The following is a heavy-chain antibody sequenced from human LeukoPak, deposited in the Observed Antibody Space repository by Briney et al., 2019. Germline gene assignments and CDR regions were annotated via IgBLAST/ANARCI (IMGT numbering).Heavy chain of an antibody. CDR3: AKSHSSGLEGNYYYYYMDV. J-gene: IGHJ6*03. Sequence: PGGSLRLSCAASGFTFSSYAMSWVRQAPGKGLEWISAISGSAGSTYYADSVKGRFTISRDNPKNTLYLQMNSLRAEDTAVYYCAKSHSSGLEGNYYYYYMDVWGKGTTVTISS. CDR1: GFTFSSYA. V-gene: IGHV3-23*01. D-gene: IGHD6-19*01. CDR2: ISGSAGST.